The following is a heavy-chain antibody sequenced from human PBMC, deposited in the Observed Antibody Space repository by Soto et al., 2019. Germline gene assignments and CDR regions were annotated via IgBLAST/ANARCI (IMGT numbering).Heavy chain of an antibody. V-gene: IGHV2-5*02. J-gene: IGHJ4*02. CDR3: AHVFWRGINHYFAY. Sequence: QITLKESGPTLVKPTQTLTLTCTFSGFSLSTYGMGMGWIRQPPGKAPDWLSVIYLDDDKRYSPSLKSRLTITKDTSTSKVVLTMTDVDPVDTATYYCAHVFWRGINHYFAYWGQGSLVTVSS. CDR1: GFSLSTYGMG. D-gene: IGHD2-21*01. CDR2: IYLDDDK.